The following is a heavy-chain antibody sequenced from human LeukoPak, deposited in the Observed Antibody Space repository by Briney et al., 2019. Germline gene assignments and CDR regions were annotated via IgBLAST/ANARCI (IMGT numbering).Heavy chain of an antibody. D-gene: IGHD3-3*01. J-gene: IGHJ6*02. Sequence: ASVKVSCKASGGTFSSYAISWVRQAPGQGLEWMGGIIPIFGTANYAQKFQGRVTITADESTSTAYMELSSLRSEDTAVYYCAISIDFWSGTRPYYYYYYGMDVWGQGTTVTVPS. CDR3: AISIDFWSGTRPYYYYYYGMDV. CDR2: IIPIFGTA. CDR1: GGTFSSYA. V-gene: IGHV1-69*01.